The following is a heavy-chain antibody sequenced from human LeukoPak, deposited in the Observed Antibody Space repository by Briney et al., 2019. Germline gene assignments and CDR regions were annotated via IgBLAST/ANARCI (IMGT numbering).Heavy chain of an antibody. CDR2: INAGNGDA. CDR3: ARDSGYCSSTSCYPNWFDP. D-gene: IGHD2-2*01. CDR1: GYTFTTYA. V-gene: IGHV1-3*01. J-gene: IGHJ5*02. Sequence: ASVKVSCKASGYTFTTYAIHWVRQAPGRSLEWMGRINAGNGDAKYSQNFHDRITITRDTSASTVYMELTSLRSEDTAVYYCARDSGYCSSTSCYPNWFDPWGQGTLVTVSS.